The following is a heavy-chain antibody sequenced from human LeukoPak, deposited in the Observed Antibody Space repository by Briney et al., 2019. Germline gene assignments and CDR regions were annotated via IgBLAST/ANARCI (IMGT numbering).Heavy chain of an antibody. CDR3: AKRGSNNCYVD. V-gene: IGHV3-23*01. J-gene: IGHJ5*02. Sequence: GGSLRLSCAASEFSFSTYVMSWVRQAPGKGLEWVSAINGGGTSIYYADSVKGRFTISRDNSKNTLYLQMNSLRAEDAAVYYCAKRGSNNCYVDWGQGTLVTVSS. D-gene: IGHD2-15*01. CDR2: INGGGTSI. CDR1: EFSFSTYV.